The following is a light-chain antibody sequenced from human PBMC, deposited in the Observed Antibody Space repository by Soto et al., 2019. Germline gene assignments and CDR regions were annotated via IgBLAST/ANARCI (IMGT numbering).Light chain of an antibody. CDR3: QSYDSSNQDVV. CDR1: SGSIASNY. Sequence: NFMLTQPHSVSESPGKTVTISCTRSSGSIASNYVQWYQQRPGSAPTTVIYEDNQRPSGVPDRFSGSIDSSSNSASLTISGLKTEDEADYYCQSYDSSNQDVVFGGGTKVTVL. J-gene: IGLJ2*01. V-gene: IGLV6-57*04. CDR2: EDN.